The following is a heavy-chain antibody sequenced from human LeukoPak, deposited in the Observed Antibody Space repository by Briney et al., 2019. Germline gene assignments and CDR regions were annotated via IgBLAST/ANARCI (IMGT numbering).Heavy chain of an antibody. D-gene: IGHD3-9*01. CDR3: ARPHYDILTGASFYFDY. V-gene: IGHV1-2*02. CDR2: INPNSGGT. Sequence: ASVKVSCKASGYTFTGYYMHWVRQAPGQGLEWMGWINPNSGGTNYAQKFQGRVTMTRDTSISTAYMELSRLRSDDTAVYYCARPHYDILTGASFYFDYWGQGTLVTVSS. J-gene: IGHJ4*02. CDR1: GYTFTGYY.